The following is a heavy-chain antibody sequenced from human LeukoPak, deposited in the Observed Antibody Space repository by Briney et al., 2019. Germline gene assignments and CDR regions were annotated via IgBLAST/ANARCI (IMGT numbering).Heavy chain of an antibody. CDR1: GYTFTGYY. D-gene: IGHD4-17*01. CDR2: VNPNSGGT. J-gene: IGHJ4*02. CDR3: ARDWLNTVDY. Sequence: ASVKVSCKASGYTFTGYYMHWVRQAPGQGLEWMGWVNPNSGGTNYAQKFQGRVTMARDTSISTAYMELSRLRSDDTAVYYCARDWLNTVDYWGQGTLVTVSS. V-gene: IGHV1-2*02.